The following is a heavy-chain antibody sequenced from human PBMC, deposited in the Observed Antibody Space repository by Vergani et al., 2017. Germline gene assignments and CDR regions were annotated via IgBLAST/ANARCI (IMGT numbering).Heavy chain of an antibody. V-gene: IGHV3-30*03. CDR3: ARGHPVGSY. J-gene: IGHJ4*02. CDR1: GFSFTSYG. CDR2: ISFDGNKK. D-gene: IGHD1-26*01. Sequence: QVRLVESGGGVVQPGRSLRLSCAASGFSFTSYGMHWVRQPPGKGLEWVATISFDGNKKDYTEAVRGRFTISRDNAKNSLFLEMNSLRVADTAVYYCARGHPVGSYWGQGTLVTVSS.